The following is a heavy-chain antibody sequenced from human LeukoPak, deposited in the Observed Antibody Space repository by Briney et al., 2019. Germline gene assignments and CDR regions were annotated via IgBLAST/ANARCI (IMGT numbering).Heavy chain of an antibody. CDR3: ARVGIAAAGDY. D-gene: IGHD6-13*01. V-gene: IGHV3-33*01. Sequence: GGSLRLSCAASGFTFSSYGMHWVRQAPGKVLGWVAVIWYDGSNKYYADSVKGRFTIPRDNSKNTLYLQMNSLRAEDTAVYYCARVGIAAAGDYWGQGTLVTVSS. J-gene: IGHJ4*02. CDR1: GFTFSSYG. CDR2: IWYDGSNK.